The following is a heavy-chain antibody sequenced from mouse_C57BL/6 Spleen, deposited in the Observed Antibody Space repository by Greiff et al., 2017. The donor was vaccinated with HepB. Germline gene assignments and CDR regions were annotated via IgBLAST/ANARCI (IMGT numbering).Heavy chain of an antibody. CDR3: ARSGYYGSSHYAMDY. V-gene: IGHV1-61*01. D-gene: IGHD1-1*01. CDR2: IYPSDSET. J-gene: IGHJ4*01. CDR1: GYTFTSYW. Sequence: QVQLKESGAELVRPGSSVKLSCKASGYTFTSYWMDWVKQRPGQGLEWIGNIYPSDSETHYNQKFKDKATLTVDKSSSTAYMQLSSLTSEDSAVYYCARSGYYGSSHYAMDYWGQGTSVTVSS.